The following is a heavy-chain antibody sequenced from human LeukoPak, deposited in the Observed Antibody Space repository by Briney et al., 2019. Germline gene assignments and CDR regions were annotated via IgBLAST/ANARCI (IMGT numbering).Heavy chain of an antibody. V-gene: IGHV3-30*18. D-gene: IGHD2-15*01. CDR3: AKDLVCSGGSCSIY. Sequence: GGSLRLSCAASGFTFSSYGMHWVRQAPGKGLEWVAVISYDGSNKYYADSVKGRFTISRDNSKNTLYLQMNSLRAEDTAVYYCAKDLVCSGGSCSIYWGQGTLVTVSS. J-gene: IGHJ4*02. CDR2: ISYDGSNK. CDR1: GFTFSSYG.